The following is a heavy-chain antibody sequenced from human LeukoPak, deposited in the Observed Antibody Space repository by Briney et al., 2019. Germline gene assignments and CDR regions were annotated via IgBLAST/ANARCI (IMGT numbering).Heavy chain of an antibody. CDR1: GGTFSSYA. CDR3: ARDSRWLSYAEYFQH. J-gene: IGHJ1*01. Sequence: VASVKVSCKASGGTFSSYAISWVRQAPGQGLEWMGRIIPILGIANYAQKFQGRVTITADKSTSTAYMELSSLRSEDTAVYYCARDSRWLSYAEYFQHWGQGTLVTVSS. V-gene: IGHV1-69*04. D-gene: IGHD3-22*01. CDR2: IIPILGIA.